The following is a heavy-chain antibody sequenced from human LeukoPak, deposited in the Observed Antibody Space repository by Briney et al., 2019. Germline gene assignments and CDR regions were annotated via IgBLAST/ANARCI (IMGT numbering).Heavy chain of an antibody. Sequence: PGGSLRLSCAASGFTFSSYAMSWVRQAPGKGLEWVSAISGSGGSTYYADSVKGRFTISRDNSKNTLYLQMNSLRAEDTAVYCCAKDDGRGDYYYYGMDVWGQGTTVTVSS. CDR2: ISGSGGST. J-gene: IGHJ6*02. CDR3: AKDDGRGDYYYYGMDV. D-gene: IGHD3-10*01. V-gene: IGHV3-23*01. CDR1: GFTFSSYA.